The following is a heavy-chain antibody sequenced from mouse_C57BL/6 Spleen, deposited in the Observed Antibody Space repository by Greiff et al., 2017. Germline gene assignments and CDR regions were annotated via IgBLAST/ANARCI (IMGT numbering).Heavy chain of an antibody. CDR1: GFTFSSYA. CDR3: TRDRLPYWYFDV. J-gene: IGHJ1*03. V-gene: IGHV5-9-1*02. D-gene: IGHD5-5*01. Sequence: EVKLMESGEGLVKPGGSLKLSCAASGFTFSSYAMSWVRQTPEKRLEWVAYISSGGDYIYYADTVKGRFTISRDNARNTLYLQMSRLKSEDTAMDYCTRDRLPYWYFDVWGTGTTVTVSS. CDR2: ISSGGDYI.